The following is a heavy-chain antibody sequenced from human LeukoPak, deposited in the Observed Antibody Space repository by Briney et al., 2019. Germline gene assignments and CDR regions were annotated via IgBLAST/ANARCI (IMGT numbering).Heavy chain of an antibody. CDR3: AREREGFWSGTYYYYGMDV. J-gene: IGHJ6*02. D-gene: IGHD3-3*01. CDR2: INAGNGNT. CDR1: GYTFTSYA. Sequence: ASVQVSCKASGYTFTSYAMHWVRQAPGQRLEWMGWINAGNGNTKYSQKFQGRVTMTRDTSASTAYMELSSLRSEDTAVYYCAREREGFWSGTYYYYGMDVWGQGTTVTVSS. V-gene: IGHV1-3*01.